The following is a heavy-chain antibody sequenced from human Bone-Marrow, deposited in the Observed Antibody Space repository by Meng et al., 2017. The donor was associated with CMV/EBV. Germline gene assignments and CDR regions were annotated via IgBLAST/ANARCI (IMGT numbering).Heavy chain of an antibody. CDR2: ILYDGSNK. D-gene: IGHD3-22*01. CDR1: GFTFRSYA. J-gene: IGHJ4*02. V-gene: IGHV3-30*04. CDR3: ARVCVAYYYDSSGYSGSDY. Sequence: GESLKISCAASGFTFRSYAMRWVRQAPGKGLEWVAVILYDGSNKYYADPVKGRFTISRDNSKNTLYLQMNSLRAEDTAVYYRARVCVAYYYDSSGYSGSDYWGQGTLVIVSS.